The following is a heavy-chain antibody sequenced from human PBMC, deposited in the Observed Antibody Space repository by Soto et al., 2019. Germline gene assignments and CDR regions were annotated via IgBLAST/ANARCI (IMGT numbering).Heavy chain of an antibody. CDR2: ITSSGSTI. Sequence: GGSLRLSCAVSGFSFSDYEMNWVRQAPGKGLEWVSYITSSGSTIYYADSVKGRFTISRDNAKNSLYLQMDSLRAEDTAVYYCARESVKIFGVDVFDYWGQGTLGTVS. CDR3: ARESVKIFGVDVFDY. D-gene: IGHD3-3*01. V-gene: IGHV3-48*03. CDR1: GFSFSDYE. J-gene: IGHJ4*02.